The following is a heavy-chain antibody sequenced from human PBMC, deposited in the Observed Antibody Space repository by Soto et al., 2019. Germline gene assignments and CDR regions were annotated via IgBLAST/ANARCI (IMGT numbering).Heavy chain of an antibody. Sequence: TSETLSLTCTVSGGSISSSSYYWGWIRQPPGKGLEWIGSIYYSGSTYYNPSLESRVTISVDKSKNQFSLKLSSVTAADTAVYYCARALYDFEYYFDYWGQGTLVTVSS. CDR1: GGSISSSSYY. J-gene: IGHJ4*02. CDR2: IYYSGST. D-gene: IGHD3-3*01. CDR3: ARALYDFEYYFDY. V-gene: IGHV4-39*07.